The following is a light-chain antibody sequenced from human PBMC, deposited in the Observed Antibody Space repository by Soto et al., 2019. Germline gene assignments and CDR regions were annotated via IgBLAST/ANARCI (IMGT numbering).Light chain of an antibody. V-gene: IGKV1-5*01. CDR1: QNINSW. J-gene: IGKJ1*01. Sequence: DIQMTQSPSTVSASVGERVTITCRASQNINSWVAWYQQKPGSAPKVLTYDASSLESGVPSRFSGSRAETDFTLTISRLEPDDFAVYYCQLFGSSLWTFGQGTKVDIK. CDR2: DAS. CDR3: QLFGSSLWT.